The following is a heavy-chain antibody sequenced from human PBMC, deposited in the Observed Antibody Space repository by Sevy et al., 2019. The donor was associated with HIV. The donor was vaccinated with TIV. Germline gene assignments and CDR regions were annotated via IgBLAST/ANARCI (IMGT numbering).Heavy chain of an antibody. V-gene: IGHV3-23*05. J-gene: IGHJ3*02. Sequence: GGSLRLSCAASGFTFSNYGMNWVRQAPGKGLEWVSVIHNSGDTTYYADSVKGRFTISRDNSENTLYLQMNSLRADYTVVYFCVKGGSIAAACNDAFDIWGQGTMVTVSS. D-gene: IGHD6-13*01. CDR1: GFTFSNYG. CDR3: VKGGSIAAACNDAFDI. CDR2: IHNSGDTT.